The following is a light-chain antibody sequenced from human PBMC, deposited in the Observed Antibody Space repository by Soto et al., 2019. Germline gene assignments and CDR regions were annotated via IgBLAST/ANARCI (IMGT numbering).Light chain of an antibody. CDR3: QHYNNSPTITTVT. Sequence: EIVLTQSPGTLSLFPGGRATPSFRASQSVSSRLAWYQQKPGQAPRLLISGASSRATGIPDRFSGSGSGTDFTLTISRLEPEDFAVFYCQHYNNSPTITTVTFGQGTRLEI. J-gene: IGKJ5*01. CDR2: GAS. CDR1: QSVSSR. V-gene: IGKV3-20*01.